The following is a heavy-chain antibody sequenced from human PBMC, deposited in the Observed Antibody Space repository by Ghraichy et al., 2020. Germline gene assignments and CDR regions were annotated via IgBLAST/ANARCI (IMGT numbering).Heavy chain of an antibody. CDR2: ISYDGSNK. Sequence: GGSLRLSCAASGFTFSSYGMHWVRQAPGKGLEWVAVISYDGSNKYYADSVKGRFTISRDNSKNTLYLQMNSLRAEDTAVYYCAKVDCSGCLGYYFDYWGQGTLVTVSS. V-gene: IGHV3-30*18. D-gene: IGHD6-19*01. J-gene: IGHJ4*02. CDR1: GFTFSSYG. CDR3: AKVDCSGCLGYYFDY.